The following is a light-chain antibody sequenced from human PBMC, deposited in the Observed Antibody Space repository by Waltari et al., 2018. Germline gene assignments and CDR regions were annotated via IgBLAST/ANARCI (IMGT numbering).Light chain of an antibody. CDR2: AND. J-gene: IGLJ2*01. CDR1: SSNLGNNY. CDR3: AAWDDSLGVWT. Sequence: QSVLTQPPSASGTPGQRVTIPCSGSSSNLGNNYVYWHQQLPGTAPKLLISANDQRPSGVPDRFSGSKSGTSASLAISGLRSEDEADYYCAAWDDSLGVWTFGGGTKLTVL. V-gene: IGLV1-47*01.